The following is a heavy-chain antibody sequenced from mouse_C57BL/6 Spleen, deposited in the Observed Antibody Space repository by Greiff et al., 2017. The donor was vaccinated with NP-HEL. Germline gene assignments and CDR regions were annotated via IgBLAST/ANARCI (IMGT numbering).Heavy chain of an antibody. CDR2: ISYDGSN. CDR1: GYSITSGYY. J-gene: IGHJ1*03. CDR3: ARDDGYYVYWYFDV. Sequence: DVQLQESGPGLVKPSQSLSLTCSVTGYSITSGYYWNWIRQFPGNKLEWMGYISYDGSNNYNPSLKNRISITRDTSKNQFFLKLNSVTTEDTATYYCARDDGYYVYWYFDVWGTGTTVTVSS. V-gene: IGHV3-6*01. D-gene: IGHD2-3*01.